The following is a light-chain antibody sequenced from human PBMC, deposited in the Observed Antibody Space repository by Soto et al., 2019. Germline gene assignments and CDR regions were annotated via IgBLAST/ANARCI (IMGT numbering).Light chain of an antibody. J-gene: IGLJ1*01. CDR1: SSDVGHYKF. CDR2: EVT. CDR3: SSYTTSNTLV. V-gene: IGLV2-14*03. Sequence: QSALTQPASVSGSPGQLITISCTGTSSDVGHYKFVSWYQQHPGKVPKLMIYEVTRRPSGVSNRFSGSKSGSTASLTISGLQAEDEADYYCSSYTTSNTLVFGTGTKVTVL.